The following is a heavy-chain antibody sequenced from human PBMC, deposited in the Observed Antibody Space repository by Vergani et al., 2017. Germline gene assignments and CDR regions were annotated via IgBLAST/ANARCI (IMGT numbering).Heavy chain of an antibody. Sequence: QLQLQQSGPGLVKPSETLFLTCAVSGGSISSSNWWSWVRQPPGKGLEWIGEINHSGGTNYNPSLKTRVTISVDKSKNQFSLRLSSVTAADTAVYYCARFYGSGRFFDYWGQGTLVTVSS. CDR3: ARFYGSGRFFDY. J-gene: IGHJ4*02. CDR1: GGSISSSNW. V-gene: IGHV4-4*02. D-gene: IGHD3-10*01. CDR2: INHSGGT.